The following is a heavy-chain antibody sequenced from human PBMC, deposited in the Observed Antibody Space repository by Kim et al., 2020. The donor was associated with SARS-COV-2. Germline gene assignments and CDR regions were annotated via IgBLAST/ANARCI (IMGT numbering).Heavy chain of an antibody. CDR2: GSGT. CDR3: ARGGGKDY. D-gene: IGHD3-10*01. V-gene: IGHV3-74*01. J-gene: IGHJ4*02. Sequence: GSGTSTADFGKGRFTISRDNAKNTLYLQMNSLRAEDTAVYYCARGGGKDYWGQGTLVTVSS.